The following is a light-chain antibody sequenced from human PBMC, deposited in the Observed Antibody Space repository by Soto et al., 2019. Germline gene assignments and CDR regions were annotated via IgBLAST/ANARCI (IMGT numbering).Light chain of an antibody. J-gene: IGKJ1*01. CDR2: GAS. CDR1: QSVSSN. Sequence: EIVMTQSPATLSVSPGERATLSCRASQSVSSNLAWYQQKPGQAPRLLIYGASNRATGIPARFSGSGSGTEFTLTISSLQSEDFAVYYCQQYNNWPLWTFGRGTKVEIK. CDR3: QQYNNWPLWT. V-gene: IGKV3-15*01.